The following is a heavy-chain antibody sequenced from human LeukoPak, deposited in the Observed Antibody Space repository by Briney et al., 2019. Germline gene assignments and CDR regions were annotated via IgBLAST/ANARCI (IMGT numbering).Heavy chain of an antibody. Sequence: GGSLRLSCAASGFTFSSYAMSWVRQAPGKGLEWVSAISGSGGSTYYADSVKGRFTISRDNAKNTLYLQMNSLRAEDTAVYYCARDLPVYYDFWSGYLPDYWGQGTLVTVSS. CDR1: GFTFSSYA. V-gene: IGHV3-23*01. CDR3: ARDLPVYYDFWSGYLPDY. CDR2: ISGSGGST. D-gene: IGHD3-3*01. J-gene: IGHJ4*02.